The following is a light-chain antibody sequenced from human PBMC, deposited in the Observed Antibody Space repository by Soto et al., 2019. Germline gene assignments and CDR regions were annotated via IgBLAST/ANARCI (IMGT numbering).Light chain of an antibody. CDR1: QSISSY. V-gene: IGKV1-39*01. CDR3: QQSYSTPWT. CDR2: AAS. J-gene: IGKJ1*01. Sequence: DIQMTQSPSSLSASVGDRVTITCRASQSISSYLNWYQQKPGKAPKVLIYAASSLQSGVPSRFSGSGSGTDCTLTISSLQPEDVATYYCQQSYSTPWTFGQGTKVDIK.